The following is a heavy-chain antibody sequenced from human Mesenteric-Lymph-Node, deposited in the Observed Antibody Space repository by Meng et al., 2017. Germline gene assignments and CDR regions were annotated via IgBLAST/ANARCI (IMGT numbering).Heavy chain of an antibody. CDR3: ARGGGSSSYFDY. V-gene: IGHV1-69*13. CDR2: IIPIFGTA. CDR1: GYTFTGYY. J-gene: IGHJ4*02. Sequence: SVKVSCKASGYTFTGYYMHWVRQAPGQGLEWMGGIIPIFGTANYAQKFQGRVTITADESTSTAYMELSSLRSEDTAVYYCARGGGSSSYFDYWGQGTLVTVSS. D-gene: IGHD6-6*01.